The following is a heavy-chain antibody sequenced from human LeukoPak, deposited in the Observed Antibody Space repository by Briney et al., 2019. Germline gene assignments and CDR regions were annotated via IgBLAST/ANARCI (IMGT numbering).Heavy chain of an antibody. V-gene: IGHV4-4*07. Sequence: NPSETLSLTCTVSGGSISSYYWSWIRQPAGKGLEWIGRIYTSGSTNYNPSLKSRVTMSVDTSKNQFSLKLSSVTAADTAVYYCARMSAGTFVVVPAAPYYYYMDVWGKGTTVTVSS. J-gene: IGHJ6*03. CDR3: ARMSAGTFVVVPAAPYYYYMDV. CDR2: IYTSGST. CDR1: GGSISSYY. D-gene: IGHD2-2*01.